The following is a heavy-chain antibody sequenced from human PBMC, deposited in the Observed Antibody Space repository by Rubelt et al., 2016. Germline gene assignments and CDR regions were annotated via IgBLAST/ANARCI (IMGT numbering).Heavy chain of an antibody. Sequence: GASVKVSCKPSGYTFTSFYIHWMRQAPGQGLEWMGLINTEDGGTIYAQKFRGRVTVTRDTSISTAYMEMSNLRSEDTAIYYCVRTVRRGDIDSWGQGTLVTVSS. CDR2: INTEDGGT. J-gene: IGHJ4*02. CDR1: GYTFTSFY. D-gene: IGHD3-16*01. V-gene: IGHV1-46*01. CDR3: VRTVRRGDIDS.